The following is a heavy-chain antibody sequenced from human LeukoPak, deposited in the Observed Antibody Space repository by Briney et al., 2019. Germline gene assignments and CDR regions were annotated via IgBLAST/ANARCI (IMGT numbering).Heavy chain of an antibody. CDR3: ARRGGYSYGLLDY. CDR2: IYYSGST. J-gene: IGHJ4*02. CDR1: GGFISSYY. Sequence: SETLSLTCTVSGGFISSYYWSWIRQPPGEGLEWIGYIYYSGSTNYNPSLKSRVTISVDTSKNQFSLKLSSVTAADTAVYYCARRGGYSYGLLDYWGQGTLVTVSS. V-gene: IGHV4-59*08. D-gene: IGHD5-18*01.